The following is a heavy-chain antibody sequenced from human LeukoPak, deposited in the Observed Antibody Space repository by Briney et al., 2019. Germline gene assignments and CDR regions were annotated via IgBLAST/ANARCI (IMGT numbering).Heavy chain of an antibody. CDR1: GFTFSNAW. Sequence: PGGSLRLSCAASGFTFSNAWMSWVRQAPGKGLEWVSSISGNGGTTYYADSVEGRFTISRDNSKNTFYLQMNSLRAEDTAVYYCAKPKYPVAGSNYFDYWGQGTLVTVSS. J-gene: IGHJ4*02. CDR3: AKPKYPVAGSNYFDY. CDR2: ISGNGGTT. D-gene: IGHD6-19*01. V-gene: IGHV3-23*01.